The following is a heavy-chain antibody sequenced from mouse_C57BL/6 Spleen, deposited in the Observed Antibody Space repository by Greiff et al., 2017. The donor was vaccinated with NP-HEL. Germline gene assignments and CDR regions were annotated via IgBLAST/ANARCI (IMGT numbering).Heavy chain of an antibody. D-gene: IGHD1-1*01. Sequence: VQLQQSGAELVKPGASVKISCKASGYAFSSYWMNWVKQRPGKGLEWIGQIYPGDGDTNYHGKFKGKATLTADNSSSTAYMQLSSLTSEDSAVYFCARDYVSSYRYFDVWGTGTTVTVAS. CDR3: ARDYVSSYRYFDV. J-gene: IGHJ1*03. V-gene: IGHV1-80*01. CDR1: GYAFSSYW. CDR2: IYPGDGDT.